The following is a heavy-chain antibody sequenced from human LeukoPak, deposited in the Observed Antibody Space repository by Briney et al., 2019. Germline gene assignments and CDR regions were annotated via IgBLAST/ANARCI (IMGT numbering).Heavy chain of an antibody. CDR1: GFTFSSYA. V-gene: IGHV3-23*01. CDR3: AKGGTIVGATLDY. Sequence: PGGSLRLSCVGSGFTFSSYAMNWVRQAPGKGLEWVSVISGSSVATYYANSGRGRFTISRDNSKNTLYLQMNSLRAEDTAVYYCAKGGTIVGATLDYWGQGTLVTVSS. CDR2: ISGSSVAT. D-gene: IGHD1-26*01. J-gene: IGHJ4*02.